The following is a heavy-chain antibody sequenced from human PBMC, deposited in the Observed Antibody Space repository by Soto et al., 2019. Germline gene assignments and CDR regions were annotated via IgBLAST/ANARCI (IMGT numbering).Heavy chain of an antibody. Sequence: EVKVVESGGGLVQPGGSLRLSCAASGFTFSDNWMHWVRQPPGKGPVWVSRISGDASSTSYADSVKGRFTISRDSAKNTVYLQMDSLRVEDTAVYYCTRGGTRTTYWGLFDSWGQEALVTVSS. D-gene: IGHD7-27*01. CDR3: TRGGTRTTYWGLFDS. V-gene: IGHV3-74*01. J-gene: IGHJ4*02. CDR2: ISGDASST. CDR1: GFTFSDNW.